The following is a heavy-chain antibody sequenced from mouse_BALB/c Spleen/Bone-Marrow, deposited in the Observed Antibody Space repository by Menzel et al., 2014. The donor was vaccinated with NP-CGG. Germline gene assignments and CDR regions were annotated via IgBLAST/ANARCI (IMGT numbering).Heavy chain of an antibody. D-gene: IGHD2-3*01. V-gene: IGHV1-9*01. CDR2: ILPGSGNT. J-gene: IGHJ3*01. CDR1: GYTFSCYW. CDR3: ARGGRWPAWFVY. Sequence: QVQLQQSGAELMKPGASVKVSCKATGYTFSCYWIEWVKQRPGHGLEWIGEILPGSGNTNYNEKFKGKATFTADTSSNTAYMQLSSLTSEDSAVYYCARGGRWPAWFVYWGQGTLVTVSA.